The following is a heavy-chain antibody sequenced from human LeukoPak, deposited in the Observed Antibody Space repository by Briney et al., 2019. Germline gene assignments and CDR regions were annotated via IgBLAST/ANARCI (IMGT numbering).Heavy chain of an antibody. CDR1: GGSISSSSYY. CDR2: LYDSGST. J-gene: IGHJ1*01. Sequence: TSETLSLTCTVSGGSISSSSYYWDWIRQPPGKGLEWIGNLYDSGSTHYNPSLRSRVTISADTSKNQFSLKLSSVTAADTAVYYCARGGWYPESFQHWGQGALVTVSS. V-gene: IGHV4-39*07. D-gene: IGHD6-19*01. CDR3: ARGGWYPESFQH.